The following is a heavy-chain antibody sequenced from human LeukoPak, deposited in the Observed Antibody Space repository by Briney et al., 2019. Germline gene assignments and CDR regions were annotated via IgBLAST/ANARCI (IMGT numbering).Heavy chain of an antibody. J-gene: IGHJ1*01. Sequence: SETLSLTCAVYGGSFSGYYWSWIRQPPGKGLEWIGEINHSGSTNYNPSLRSRVTISVDTSKTQFSLKLSSVTAADTAVYYCARVLLSRVTRLWGQGNLVTVSS. CDR3: ARVLLSRVTRL. V-gene: IGHV4-34*01. D-gene: IGHD2/OR15-2a*01. CDR2: INHSGST. CDR1: GGSFSGYY.